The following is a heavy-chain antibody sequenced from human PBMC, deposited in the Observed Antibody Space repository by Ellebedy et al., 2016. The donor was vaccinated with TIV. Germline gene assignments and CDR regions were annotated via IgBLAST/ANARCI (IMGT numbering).Heavy chain of an antibody. D-gene: IGHD3-22*01. Sequence: MPSETLSLTCTVSGGSISSYYWSWIRQPPGKGLEWIGYIYYSGSTNHNPSLKSRVTISIDTSKNQVSLKLSSVTAADTAVFYCARTSYYDSSGYPLFDYWGQGTLVTVSS. CDR3: ARTSYYDSSGYPLFDY. CDR1: GGSISSYY. V-gene: IGHV4-59*08. J-gene: IGHJ4*02. CDR2: IYYSGST.